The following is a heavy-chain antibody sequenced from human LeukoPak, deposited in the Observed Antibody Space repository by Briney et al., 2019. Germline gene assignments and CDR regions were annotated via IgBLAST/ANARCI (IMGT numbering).Heavy chain of an antibody. J-gene: IGHJ4*02. V-gene: IGHV4-4*07. Sequence: PSETLSLTCTVSGGSISSYYWSWIRQPAGKGLEWIGRIYTSGSTNYNPSLKSRVTMSVDTSKNQSSLKLSSVTAADTAVYYCARDSITMVRGVISTQIDYWGQGTLVTVSS. CDR3: ARDSITMVRGVISTQIDY. CDR2: IYTSGST. D-gene: IGHD3-10*01. CDR1: GGSISSYY.